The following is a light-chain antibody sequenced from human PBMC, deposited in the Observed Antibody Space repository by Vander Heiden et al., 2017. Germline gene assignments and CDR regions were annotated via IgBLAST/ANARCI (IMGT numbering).Light chain of an antibody. CDR1: QSVSSSY. CDR2: GAS. CDR3: QQYGSSPWT. J-gene: IGKJ1*01. V-gene: IGKV3-20*01. Sequence: IVLTHSPCTLSFSPGERATLSCRPSQSVSSSYLAWYQQKPGQAPRLLIYGASSRATGIPDRFSGSGSGTDFTLTISRLEPEDFAVYYCQQYGSSPWTFGQGTKVEIK.